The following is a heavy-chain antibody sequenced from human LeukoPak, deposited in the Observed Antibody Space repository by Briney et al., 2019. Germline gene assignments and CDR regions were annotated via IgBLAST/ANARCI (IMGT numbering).Heavy chain of an antibody. CDR3: ARLGIGAVPSAMLGDYYFDY. Sequence: LQTLSLTCTVSGGSISSYYWSWIRQPPGKGLEWIGSSYYSGSTNYNPSLKSRVTISVDTSKNQFSLKLTSVTAADTAVYYCARLGIGAVPSAMLGDYYFDYWGQGTLVTVSS. D-gene: IGHD2-2*01. V-gene: IGHV4-59*08. CDR2: SYYSGST. J-gene: IGHJ4*02. CDR1: GGSISSYY.